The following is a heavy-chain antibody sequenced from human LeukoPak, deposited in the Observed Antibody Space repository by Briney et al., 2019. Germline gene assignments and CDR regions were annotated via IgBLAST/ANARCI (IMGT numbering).Heavy chain of an antibody. Sequence: ASETLSLTCTVSGGSISSSSYYWGWIRQPPGKGLEWIGSIYYSGSTYYNPSLKSRVTISVDTSKNQFSLKLSSVTAADTAVYYCARHKIELGYCSGGSCYPFDYWGQGTLVTVSS. CDR2: IYYSGST. CDR1: GGSISSSSYY. J-gene: IGHJ4*02. CDR3: ARHKIELGYCSGGSCYPFDY. D-gene: IGHD2-15*01. V-gene: IGHV4-39*01.